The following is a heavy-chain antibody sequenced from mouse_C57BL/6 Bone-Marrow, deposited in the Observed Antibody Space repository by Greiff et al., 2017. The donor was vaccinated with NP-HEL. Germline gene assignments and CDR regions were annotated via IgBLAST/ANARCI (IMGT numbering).Heavy chain of an antibody. CDR3: TGGYAMDY. CDR2: IDPENGDT. Sequence: EVKLQESGAELVRPGASVKLSCTASGFNIKDDYMHWVKQRPEQGLEWIGWIDPENGDTEYASKFQGKATITADTSSNTAYLQLSSLTSEDTAVYYCTGGYAMDYWGQGTSVTVSS. J-gene: IGHJ4*01. CDR1: GFNIKDDY. V-gene: IGHV14-4*01.